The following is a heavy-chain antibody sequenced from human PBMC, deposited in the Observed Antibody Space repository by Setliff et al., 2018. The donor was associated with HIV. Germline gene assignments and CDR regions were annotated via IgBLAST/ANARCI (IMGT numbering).Heavy chain of an antibody. CDR3: ARDRNYYDRGGYFDL. Sequence: GASVKVSCKASGYTFTENYIHWVRQAPGQGLEWMGRINIYGGAPRYAQIFQGRVTMTRDTSASTAYMELSSLRSEDTAVYYCARDRNYYDRGGYFDLWGRGTLVTVSS. J-gene: IGHJ2*01. CDR2: INIYGGAP. V-gene: IGHV1-2*06. D-gene: IGHD3-22*01. CDR1: GYTFTENY.